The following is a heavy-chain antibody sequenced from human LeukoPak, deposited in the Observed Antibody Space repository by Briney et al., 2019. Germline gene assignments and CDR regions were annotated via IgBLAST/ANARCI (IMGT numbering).Heavy chain of an antibody. V-gene: IGHV1-24*01. CDR2: FDPEDGET. J-gene: IGHJ4*02. Sequence: ASVKVSCKASGYTFTSYDINWVRQAPGKGLEWMGGFDPEDGETIYAQKFQGRVAMTEDTSTDTAYMELSSLRSEDTAVYYCATEGIKSVVPAAFDYWGQGTLVTVSS. CDR3: ATEGIKSVVPAAFDY. CDR1: GYTFTSYD. D-gene: IGHD2-2*01.